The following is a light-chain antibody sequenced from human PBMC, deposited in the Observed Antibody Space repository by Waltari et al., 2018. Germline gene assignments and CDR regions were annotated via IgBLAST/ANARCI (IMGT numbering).Light chain of an antibody. Sequence: QSALTQPASVSGSPGQSITISCTGTSSDVGSYNLVSWYQQHPGKAPKLMICEVSKRPSGVSNRFSGSTAGNTASLTISGRQAEDEADYYCCSYAGSSTFVFGGGTKLTVL. V-gene: IGLV2-23*02. CDR1: SSDVGSYNL. CDR2: EVS. CDR3: CSYAGSSTFV. J-gene: IGLJ2*01.